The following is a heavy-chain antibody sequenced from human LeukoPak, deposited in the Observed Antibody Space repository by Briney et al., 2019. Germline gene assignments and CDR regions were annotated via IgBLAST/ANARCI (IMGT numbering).Heavy chain of an antibody. CDR2: INPNSGGT. CDR1: GYTFTGYY. V-gene: IGHV1-2*02. Sequence: VASVKVSCKASGYTFTGYYMHWVRQAPGQGLEWMGWINPNSGGTNYAQKFQGRVTMTRDTSISTAYMELSRLRSDDTAVYYCARDQAIAVAGGDYWGQGTLVTVSS. J-gene: IGHJ4*02. CDR3: ARDQAIAVAGGDY. D-gene: IGHD6-19*01.